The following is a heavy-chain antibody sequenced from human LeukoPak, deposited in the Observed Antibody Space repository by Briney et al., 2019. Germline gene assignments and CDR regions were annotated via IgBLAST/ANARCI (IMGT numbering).Heavy chain of an antibody. V-gene: IGHV1-2*02. D-gene: IGHD3-3*01. J-gene: IGHJ6*02. CDR2: INPTSFGT. Sequence: ASVKVSCKASGYTFTGYYIHWVRQAPGQGLEWMGWINPTSFGTKYEQKFQGRVTMTRNTSISTAYMELSSLRSEDTAVYYCARDESRLGWSSHYYYYYYGMDVWGQGTTVTVSS. CDR1: GYTFTGYY. CDR3: ARDESRLGWSSHYYYYYYGMDV.